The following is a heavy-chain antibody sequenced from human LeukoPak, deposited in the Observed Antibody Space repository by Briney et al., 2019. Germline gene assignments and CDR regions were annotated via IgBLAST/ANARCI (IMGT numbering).Heavy chain of an antibody. CDR1: GFTFSSYA. V-gene: IGHV3-23*01. Sequence: GGSLRLSCAASGFTFSSYAMSWVRQAPGKGLEWVSAISGSGGSTYYADSVKGRFTISRDNSKSTLYLQMNSLRAEDTAVYYCAKVGYGSGWYYFDYWGQGTLVTVSS. D-gene: IGHD6-19*01. J-gene: IGHJ4*02. CDR3: AKVGYGSGWYYFDY. CDR2: ISGSGGST.